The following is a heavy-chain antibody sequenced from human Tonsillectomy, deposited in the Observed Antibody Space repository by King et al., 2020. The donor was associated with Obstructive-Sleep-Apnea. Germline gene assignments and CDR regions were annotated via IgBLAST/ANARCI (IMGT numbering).Heavy chain of an antibody. CDR2: IKQDGSER. CDR3: ARDQYYYDTNWFDP. D-gene: IGHD3-22*01. CDR1: GFTFSTYW. J-gene: IGHJ5*02. V-gene: IGHV3-7*01. Sequence: VQLVESGGGLVQPGGSLRLSCAASGFTFSTYWMSWVRQAPGKVLEWVANIKQDGSERFYVNSVKDRFTISRDNAKNSLYLHMNSLRAEDTAVYYCARDQYYYDTNWFDPWGQGTLVTVSS.